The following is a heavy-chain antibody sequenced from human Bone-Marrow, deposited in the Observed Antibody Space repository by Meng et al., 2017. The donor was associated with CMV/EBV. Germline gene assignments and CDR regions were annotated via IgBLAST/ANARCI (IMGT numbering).Heavy chain of an antibody. CDR2: IRSKANSYAT. CDR1: GFTFSGSA. CDR3: ARDQGSYVQYDDREPPSYYYYGMDV. D-gene: IGHD4-11*01. J-gene: IGHJ6*02. V-gene: IGHV3-73*01. Sequence: GESLKISCAASGFTFSGSAMHWVRQASGKGLEWVGRIRSKANSYATAYAASVKGRFTISRDDSKNTAYLQMNSLKTEDTAVYYCARDQGSYVQYDDREPPSYYYYGMDVWGQGTTVTVSS.